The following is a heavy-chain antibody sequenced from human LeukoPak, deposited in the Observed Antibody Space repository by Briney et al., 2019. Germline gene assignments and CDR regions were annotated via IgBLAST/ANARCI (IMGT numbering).Heavy chain of an antibody. CDR2: INTSRRT. CDR1: GGSISSYY. Sequence: PSETLPLTCTVSGGSISSYYWSWIRQPAGKGLKWIGRINTSRRTNYNPSLTGRATTSIDPSTTHFSLKLSCVTAAATAVYYCATVPLYMIPAGAAFDIWGQGTMVTVSS. D-gene: IGHD2-8*02. CDR3: ATVPLYMIPAGAAFDI. V-gene: IGHV4-4*07. J-gene: IGHJ3*02.